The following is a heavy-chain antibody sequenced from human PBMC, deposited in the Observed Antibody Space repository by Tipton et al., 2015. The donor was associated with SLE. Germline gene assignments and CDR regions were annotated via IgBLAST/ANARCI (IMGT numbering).Heavy chain of an antibody. CDR3: ARDYYGSGFDAFDI. CDR1: GGSISSSSYY. J-gene: IGHJ3*02. V-gene: IGHV4-61*01. Sequence: TLSLTCTVSGGSISSSSYYWSWIRQPPGKGLEWIGYIYHTGSTDYNPSLKSRVTISVDTSKNQFSLRLSSVTAADTAVYYCARDYYGSGFDAFDIWGQGTMVTVSS. CDR2: IYHTGST. D-gene: IGHD3-10*01.